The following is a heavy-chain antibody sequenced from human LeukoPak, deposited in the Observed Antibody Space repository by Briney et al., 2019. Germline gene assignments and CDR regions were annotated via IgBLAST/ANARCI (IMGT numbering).Heavy chain of an antibody. CDR2: ISEDGSRR. V-gene: IGHV3-30*03. CDR3: ARDPTRGYTYGYLDY. D-gene: IGHD5-18*01. Sequence: HPGGSLRLSCAASGFTFSSYDMQWLRQAPGKGLEGLAVISEDGSRRHFAGSVEGRFNISRDTVDDTLFLHLNSLRVEDTAVYYCARDPTRGYTYGYLDYWGQGALVAVSS. J-gene: IGHJ4*02. CDR1: GFTFSSYD.